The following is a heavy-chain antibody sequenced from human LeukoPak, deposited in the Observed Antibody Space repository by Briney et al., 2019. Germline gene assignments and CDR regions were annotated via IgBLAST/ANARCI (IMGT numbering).Heavy chain of an antibody. CDR2: INPSGGST. V-gene: IGHV1-46*01. J-gene: IGHJ6*03. D-gene: IGHD3-22*01. CDR1: GYTFTSYY. Sequence: ASVKVSCKASGYTFTSYYMHWVRQAPGQGLEWMGIINPSGGSTSYAQKFRGRVTMTRDTSTSTVYMELSSLRSEDTAVYYCARAVGDSSGYYYDRQIYYYYYYMDVWGKGTTVTISS. CDR3: ARAVGDSSGYYYDRQIYYYYYYMDV.